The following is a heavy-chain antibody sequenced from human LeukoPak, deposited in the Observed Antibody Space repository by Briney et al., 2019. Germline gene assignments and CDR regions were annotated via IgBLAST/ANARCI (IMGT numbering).Heavy chain of an antibody. CDR2: ISYDGNNK. CDR3: ARAGFMITFGGVIS. V-gene: IGHV3-30*04. J-gene: IGHJ5*02. Sequence: GGSLRLSCAASGFTFYSYAMNWVRQAPGKGLEWVTVISYDGNNKYYADSVKGRFTISRDNAKNSLYLQMNSLRAEDTAVYYCARAGFMITFGGVISWGQGTLVTVSS. CDR1: GFTFYSYA. D-gene: IGHD3-16*02.